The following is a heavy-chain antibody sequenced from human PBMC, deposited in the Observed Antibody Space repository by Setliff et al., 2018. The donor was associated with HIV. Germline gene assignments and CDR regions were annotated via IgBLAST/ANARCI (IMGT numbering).Heavy chain of an antibody. D-gene: IGHD3-16*02. V-gene: IGHV4-39*01. CDR2: IYYSGTT. CDR3: TLTHVGAQTHVGIPMIDNF. CDR1: AGSISTSSYY. J-gene: IGHJ4*02. Sequence: PSETLSLTCTVSAGSISTSSYYWGWIRQPPGKGLEWIGSIYYSGTTYYNPSLKSRVTISVDTSKNQFSLNLTSMTAADTGVYFCTLTHVGAQTHVGIPMIDNFWGQGTLVTVSS.